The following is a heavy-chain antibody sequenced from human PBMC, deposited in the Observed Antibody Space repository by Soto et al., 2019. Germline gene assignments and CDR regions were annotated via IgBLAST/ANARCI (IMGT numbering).Heavy chain of an antibody. Sequence: PGGSLRLSSAASGFTFSSCGMHWVRQAPGKGLEWVAVIWYDGSNKYYADSVKGRFTISRDNSKNTLYLQMNSLRAEDTAVYYCARTYYGSGQVGLEDNAFDIWGQGTMVTVSS. CDR1: GFTFSSCG. J-gene: IGHJ3*02. CDR2: IWYDGSNK. V-gene: IGHV3-33*01. D-gene: IGHD3-10*01. CDR3: ARTYYGSGQVGLEDNAFDI.